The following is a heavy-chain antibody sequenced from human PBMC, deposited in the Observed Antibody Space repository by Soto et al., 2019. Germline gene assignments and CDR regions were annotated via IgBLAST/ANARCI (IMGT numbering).Heavy chain of an antibody. J-gene: IGHJ4*02. Sequence: QITLKESGPPLVKPTQTLTLICTFSGFSLTTDRVGVGWIRQPPGEALEWLAVIYWDDSKTYRPSLESRLTITKDTSKKQVALTMTNMGSLDTATYYCAHAYGGRSLYWGQGTLVTVSS. CDR1: GFSLTTDRVG. CDR3: AHAYGGRSLY. D-gene: IGHD1-26*01. CDR2: IYWDDSK. V-gene: IGHV2-5*02.